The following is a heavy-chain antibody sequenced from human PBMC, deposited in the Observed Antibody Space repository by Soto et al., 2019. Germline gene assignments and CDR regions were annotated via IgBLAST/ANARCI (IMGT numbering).Heavy chain of an antibody. D-gene: IGHD1-26*01. CDR1: GFTFTTFY. V-gene: IGHV1-46*03. J-gene: IGHJ4*02. CDR2: INPSGDTT. Sequence: GASVKVSCKASGFTFTTFYIHWVRQAPGQGLEWMGIINPSGDTTACTQRFQDRVTMTRDTSTSTVYMELSSLTSADTAVYFCDRGLGSGSFHSPSGYWGQGTLVTVSS. CDR3: DRGLGSGSFHSPSGY.